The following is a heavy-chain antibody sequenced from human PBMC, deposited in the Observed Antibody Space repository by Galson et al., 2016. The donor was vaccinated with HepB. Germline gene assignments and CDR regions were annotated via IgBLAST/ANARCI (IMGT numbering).Heavy chain of an antibody. CDR1: GGSISSYY. D-gene: IGHD1-1*01. CDR2: IYYSGST. Sequence: SETLSLTCTVSGGSISSYYWSWLRQPPGKGLEWIGYIYYSGSTNYNPSLKGRLTISVDTSKNQLSLTLSSVTAADTAVYYCARTGTSWRYNWFDLWGQGTQVIVSS. J-gene: IGHJ5*02. V-gene: IGHV4-59*01. CDR3: ARTGTSWRYNWFDL.